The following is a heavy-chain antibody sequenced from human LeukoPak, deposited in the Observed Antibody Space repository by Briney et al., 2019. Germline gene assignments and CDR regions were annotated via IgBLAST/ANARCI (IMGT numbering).Heavy chain of an antibody. CDR2: IYYSGST. CDR3: ARGEGYNYGPNDY. Sequence: SETLSLTCTVSGGSISSSSYYWSWIRQPPGKGLEWIGYIYYSGSTNYNPSLKSRATISVDTSKNQFSLKLSSVTAADTAVYYCARGEGYNYGPNDYWGQGILVTVSS. J-gene: IGHJ4*02. D-gene: IGHD1-1*01. V-gene: IGHV4-61*01. CDR1: GGSISSSSYY.